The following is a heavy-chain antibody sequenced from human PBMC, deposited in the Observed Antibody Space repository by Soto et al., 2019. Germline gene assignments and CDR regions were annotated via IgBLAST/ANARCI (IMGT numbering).Heavy chain of an antibody. CDR1: GYTFTSYG. V-gene: IGHV1-18*04. CDR3: ASGVRPVSYYYYYGMDV. J-gene: IGHJ6*02. CDR2: ISAYNGNT. Sequence: AASVKVSCKASGYTFTSYGISWVRQAPGQGLEWMGWISAYNGNTNYAQKLQGRVTMTTDTSTSTAYMELRSLRSDDTAVYYCASGVRPVSYYYYYGMDVWGQGTTVTVSS. D-gene: IGHD3-3*01.